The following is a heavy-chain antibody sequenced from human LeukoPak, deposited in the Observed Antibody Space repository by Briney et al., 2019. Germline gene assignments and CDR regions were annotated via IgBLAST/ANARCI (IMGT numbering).Heavy chain of an antibody. J-gene: IGHJ3*02. Sequence: GGSLRLSCAASGFTFSSYGMHWVRQAPGKGLEWVAVIWYDESKKYHADSVKGRFTISRDNSKNTLYLQMNSLRAEDTAVYYCARYSEPQFAFDIWGQGTMVTVSS. V-gene: IGHV3-33*01. D-gene: IGHD2-15*01. CDR3: ARYSEPQFAFDI. CDR1: GFTFSSYG. CDR2: IWYDESKK.